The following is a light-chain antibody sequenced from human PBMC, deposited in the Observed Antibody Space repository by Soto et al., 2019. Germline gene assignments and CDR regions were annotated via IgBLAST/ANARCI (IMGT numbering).Light chain of an antibody. CDR3: QQYNSYWT. CDR2: KAS. V-gene: IGKV1-5*03. Sequence: QMTQSPSFLSASVGDRVTITYRASQSIGTWLAWYQQSPGTAPKLLIYKASSLESGVPSRFSGNGSGTGFTLTINSLQPEDCATYYCQQYNSYWTFGLGTKVDIK. CDR1: QSIGTW. J-gene: IGKJ1*01.